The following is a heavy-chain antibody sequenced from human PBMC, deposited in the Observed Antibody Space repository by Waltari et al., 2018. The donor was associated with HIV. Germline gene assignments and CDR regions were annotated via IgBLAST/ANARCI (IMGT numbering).Heavy chain of an antibody. J-gene: IGHJ6*02. CDR3: AKGGYSSSWRPSYYYYGMDV. D-gene: IGHD6-13*01. CDR2: ISGSGGST. V-gene: IGHV3-23*01. CDR1: GFTFSSYA. Sequence: EVQLLESGGGLVQPGGSLRLSCAASGFTFSSYAMSWVRQAPGTGLEWVSAISGSGGSTYYADSVKGRFTISRDNSKNTLYLQMNSLRAEDTAVYYCAKGGYSSSWRPSYYYYGMDVWGQGTTVTVSS.